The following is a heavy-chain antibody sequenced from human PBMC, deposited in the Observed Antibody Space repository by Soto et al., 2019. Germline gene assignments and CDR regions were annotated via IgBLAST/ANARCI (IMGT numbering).Heavy chain of an antibody. V-gene: IGHV1-18*01. CDR3: ARVPRGTPNFDY. CDR2: ISTYNGNT. Sequence: ASVKVSCKASGYTFTSYGISWVRPAPGQGLEWMGWISTYNGNTNYAQKLQGRVTMTTDTSTSTGYMELRSLRSDDTAVYYCARVPRGTPNFDYWGQGTLVTVSS. J-gene: IGHJ4*01. CDR1: GYTFTSYG.